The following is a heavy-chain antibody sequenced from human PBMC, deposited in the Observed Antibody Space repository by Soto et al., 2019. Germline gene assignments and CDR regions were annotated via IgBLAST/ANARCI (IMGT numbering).Heavy chain of an antibody. CDR2: IHDDGSIT. V-gene: IGHV3-74*01. D-gene: IGHD3-9*01. CDR3: ARLVASETGYGMDV. Sequence: EVQLVESGGGLVQPGGSLRLSCAASGFTFSSYWMHWVRQAPGKGLVWVARIHDDGSITNYADSVKGRFTISRDNAKNTLYLQVNSLRAEDTGVYYCARLVASETGYGMDVWGQGTTVTVSS. CDR1: GFTFSSYW. J-gene: IGHJ6*02.